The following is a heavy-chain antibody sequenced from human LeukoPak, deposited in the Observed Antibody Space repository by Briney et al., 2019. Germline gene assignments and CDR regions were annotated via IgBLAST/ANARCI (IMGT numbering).Heavy chain of an antibody. J-gene: IGHJ4*02. Sequence: ASVKVSCKASGYTFTSYDINWVRQATGQGLEWMGWVNPNSGNTGYAQTFQGRVTMTKNTSISTAYMELSSLGSEDTAVYYCARGRFRWELEIRDFDYWGQGTLVTVSS. D-gene: IGHD1-26*01. CDR2: VNPNSGNT. CDR1: GYTFTSYD. V-gene: IGHV1-8*01. CDR3: ARGRFRWELEIRDFDY.